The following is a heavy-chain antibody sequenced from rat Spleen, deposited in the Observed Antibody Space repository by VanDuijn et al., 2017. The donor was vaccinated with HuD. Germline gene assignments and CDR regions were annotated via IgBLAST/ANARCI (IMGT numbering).Heavy chain of an antibody. CDR2: ISYEGSST. Sequence: EVQLVESGGGLVQPGRSLKLSCAASGFTFSDYYMAWVRQAPKKGLEWVASISYEGSSTYYGDPVKGRFTISRDNAKSTLYLQMNSLRSEDTATYYCARQDYYDGSYYYYPYYFDYWGQGVMVTVSS. J-gene: IGHJ2*01. V-gene: IGHV5-22*01. CDR3: ARQDYYDGSYYYYPYYFDY. CDR1: GFTFSDYY. D-gene: IGHD1-12*02.